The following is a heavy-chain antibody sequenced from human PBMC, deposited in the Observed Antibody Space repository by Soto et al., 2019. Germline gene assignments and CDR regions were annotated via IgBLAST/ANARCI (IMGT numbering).Heavy chain of an antibody. J-gene: IGHJ3*02. CDR3: ARVLGNDAFDI. V-gene: IGHV4-31*03. D-gene: IGHD3-3*02. CDR1: GDSISSGGYC. Sequence: SETLSLTCTVSGDSISSGGYCWSWIRQHPGKGLEWIGYISNSGNTYYNPSLKSRVTISVDTSENQFSLKLSSVTAADTAVYYCARVLGNDAFDIWGQGTMVTVSS. CDR2: ISNSGNT.